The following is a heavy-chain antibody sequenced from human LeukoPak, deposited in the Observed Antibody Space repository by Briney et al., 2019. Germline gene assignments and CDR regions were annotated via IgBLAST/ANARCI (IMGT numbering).Heavy chain of an antibody. Sequence: ASVKVSCKASGGTFISYAISWVRQAPGQGLEWMGGIIPIFGTANYAQKFQGRVTITADESTSTAYMELSSLRSEDTAVYYCARLTYDILTGPFDYWGQGTLVTVSS. V-gene: IGHV1-69*13. CDR2: IIPIFGTA. CDR1: GGTFISYA. J-gene: IGHJ4*02. CDR3: ARLTYDILTGPFDY. D-gene: IGHD3-9*01.